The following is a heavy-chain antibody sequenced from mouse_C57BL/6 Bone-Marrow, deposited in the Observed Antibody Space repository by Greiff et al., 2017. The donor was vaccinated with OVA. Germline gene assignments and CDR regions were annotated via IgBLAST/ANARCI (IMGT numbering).Heavy chain of an antibody. V-gene: IGHV1-80*01. CDR3: AREEFITTVVDYFDY. Sequence: QVQLQQSGAELVKPGASVKISCKASGYAFSSYWMNWVKQRPGKGLEWIGQIYPGDGDTNYNGKFKGKATLTADKSSSTAYMQLSSLTSEDSAVYFCAREEFITTVVDYFDYWGQGTTLTVSS. CDR2: IYPGDGDT. J-gene: IGHJ2*01. CDR1: GYAFSSYW. D-gene: IGHD1-1*01.